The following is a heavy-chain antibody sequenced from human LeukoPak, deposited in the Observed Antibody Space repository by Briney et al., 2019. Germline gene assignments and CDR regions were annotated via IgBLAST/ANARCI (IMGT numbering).Heavy chain of an antibody. Sequence: SETLSLTCTVSGYSISSGYYWGWIRQPPGKGLEWIGSIYHSGSTYYNPSLKSRVTISVDTSKNQFSLKLSSVTAADAAVYYCARSEVATPDYRGQGTLVTVPS. CDR3: ARSEVATPDY. J-gene: IGHJ4*02. D-gene: IGHD5-12*01. CDR1: GYSISSGYY. CDR2: IYHSGST. V-gene: IGHV4-38-2*02.